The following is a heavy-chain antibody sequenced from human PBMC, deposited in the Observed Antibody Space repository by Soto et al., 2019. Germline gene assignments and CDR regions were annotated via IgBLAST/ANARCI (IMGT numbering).Heavy chain of an antibody. V-gene: IGHV3-74*01. CDR3: ARALTYSSGPDPYYYYGMDV. Sequence: VGSLRLSCAAAGFTFSSYGMHWVRQAPGKGLVWVSRINSDGSSTSYADSVKGRFTISRDNAKNTLYLQMNSLRAEDTAVYYCARALTYSSGPDPYYYYGMDVWGQGTTVTVSS. J-gene: IGHJ6*02. CDR2: INSDGSST. CDR1: GFTFSSYG. D-gene: IGHD6-19*01.